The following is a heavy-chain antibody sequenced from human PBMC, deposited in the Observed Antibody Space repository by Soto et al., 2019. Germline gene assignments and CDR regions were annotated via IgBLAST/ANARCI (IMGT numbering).Heavy chain of an antibody. CDR3: ARHEGDMDNADYYDSSGYYPYYFDY. D-gene: IGHD3-22*01. J-gene: IGHJ4*02. CDR1: GGSISSSSYY. V-gene: IGHV4-39*01. CDR2: IYYSGST. Sequence: QLQLQESGPGLVKPSETLSLTCTVSGGSISSSSYYWGWIRQPPGKGLEWIGSIYYSGSTYYNPSLKGRVTISVDTSKNQFSLKLSSVTAADTAVYYCARHEGDMDNADYYDSSGYYPYYFDYWGQGTLVTVSS.